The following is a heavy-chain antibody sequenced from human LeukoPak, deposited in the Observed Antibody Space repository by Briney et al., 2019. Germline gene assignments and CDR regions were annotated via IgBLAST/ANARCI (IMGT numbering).Heavy chain of an antibody. CDR1: GGSIIDSSCY. CDR3: AREKGYYGFDWGSYRLDGFDI. J-gene: IGHJ3*02. Sequence: SETLSLTCTVSGGSIIDSSCYWAWIRQPPGKGLEWIGSIFYSGTTYYNSSLKSRVIMSVDTSKNQFFLRLTSVTAADTAVYYCAREKGYYGFDWGSYRLDGFDIWGQGTMVPVSS. D-gene: IGHD3-16*02. V-gene: IGHV4-39*07. CDR2: IFYSGTT.